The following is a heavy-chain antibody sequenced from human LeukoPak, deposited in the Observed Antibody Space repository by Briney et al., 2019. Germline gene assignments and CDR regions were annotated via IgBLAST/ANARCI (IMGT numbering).Heavy chain of an antibody. CDR2: ISAYNGNT. Sequence: AASVKVSCKASGGTFSSYAISWVRQAPGQGLEWMGWISAYNGNTNYAQKLQGRVTMTTDTSTSTAYMELRSLRSDDTAVYYCARVEIAVDPFDYWGQGTLVTVSS. D-gene: IGHD6-19*01. CDR1: GGTFSSYA. J-gene: IGHJ4*02. CDR3: ARVEIAVDPFDY. V-gene: IGHV1-18*01.